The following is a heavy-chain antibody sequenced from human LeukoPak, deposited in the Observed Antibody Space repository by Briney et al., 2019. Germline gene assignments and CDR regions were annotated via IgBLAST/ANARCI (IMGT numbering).Heavy chain of an antibody. CDR1: RFMFNTYW. Sequence: RAGGSLRLSCAASRFMFNTYWMSWVRQAPGKGLEWVDYIKQDGSEKYYVDSVKGRFTISRDNAKNSLFLKINSLRAEDTAVYYWARRGLSSISCYSCRYYYGMDVWGRGTTVTVSS. V-gene: IGHV3-7*01. CDR3: ARRGLSSISCYSCRYYYGMDV. CDR2: IKQDGSEK. J-gene: IGHJ6*02. D-gene: IGHD2-2*02.